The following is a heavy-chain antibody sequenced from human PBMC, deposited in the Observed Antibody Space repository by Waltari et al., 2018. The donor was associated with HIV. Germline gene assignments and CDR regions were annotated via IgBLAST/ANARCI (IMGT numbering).Heavy chain of an antibody. CDR3: AKDLVTRGFFYFYGMHV. Sequence: QVQLEESGGGVVQSGRSLRLTCVASGFNFSTFGMHWVRQAPGKGLDWVSVISYDGHNKQYADSVKGRFTISSDNSNSTLFLQMSSLRPDDTAVYYCAKDLVTRGFFYFYGMHVWGQGTTVTVSS. CDR2: ISYDGHNK. V-gene: IGHV3-30*18. CDR1: GFNFSTFG. D-gene: IGHD3-10*01. J-gene: IGHJ6*02.